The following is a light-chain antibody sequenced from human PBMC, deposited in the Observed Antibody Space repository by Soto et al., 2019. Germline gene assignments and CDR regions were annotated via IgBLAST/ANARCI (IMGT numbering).Light chain of an antibody. CDR2: GAS. J-gene: IGKJ5*01. Sequence: EIVLTQSPGTLSLSPGERATLSCRASQSVSSRFLGWFQQKHGQAPRLLIYGASSRATGIPERFSGSGSGTDFTLTISRLEPEDFAVYYCHQYGSSPITFGQGTRLEIK. CDR3: HQYGSSPIT. V-gene: IGKV3-20*01. CDR1: QSVSSRF.